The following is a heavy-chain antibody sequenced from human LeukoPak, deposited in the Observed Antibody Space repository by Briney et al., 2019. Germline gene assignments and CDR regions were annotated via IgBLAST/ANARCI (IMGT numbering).Heavy chain of an antibody. CDR3: VKRNLLTGFYDY. Sequence: GGSLRLSCSASGFTFSSSPVHRVRQAPGKGLEYVSSISGSGGSTHYADSVKGRLTISRDNSKNTLYLQLSSLRAEDTAVYYCVKRNLLTGFYDYWAQGTLVTVSS. J-gene: IGHJ4*02. D-gene: IGHD3-9*01. CDR1: GFTFSSSP. CDR2: ISGSGGST. V-gene: IGHV3-64D*06.